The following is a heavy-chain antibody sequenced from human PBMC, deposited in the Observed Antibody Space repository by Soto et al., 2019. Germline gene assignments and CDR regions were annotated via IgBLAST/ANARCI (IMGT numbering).Heavy chain of an antibody. D-gene: IGHD3-10*01. V-gene: IGHV1-69*13. J-gene: IGHJ4*02. Sequence: SVKVSCKASGGTFSSYAISWVRQAPGQGLEWMGGIIPIFGTANYAQKFQGRVTITADESTSTAYMELSSLRSEDTAVYYCARDGTAHPYGWGIYCFYWGRGTLVTFSS. CDR2: IIPIFGTA. CDR3: ARDGTAHPYGWGIYCFY. CDR1: GGTFSSYA.